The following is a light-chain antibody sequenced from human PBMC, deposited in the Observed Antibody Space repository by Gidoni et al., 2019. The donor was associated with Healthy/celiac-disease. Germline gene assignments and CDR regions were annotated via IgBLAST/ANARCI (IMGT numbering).Light chain of an antibody. CDR2: STN. Sequence: QSVLPPPPSASGTPGQRVTISCSGSRSNIGSNTVNWYQQLPGTAPKLLIYSTNQRPSGFPDRFSGSKSGTSASLAISGLQSEDEADYYCAAWDDSLNGPVFGGGTKLTVL. CDR1: RSNIGSNT. CDR3: AAWDDSLNGPV. J-gene: IGLJ3*02. V-gene: IGLV1-44*01.